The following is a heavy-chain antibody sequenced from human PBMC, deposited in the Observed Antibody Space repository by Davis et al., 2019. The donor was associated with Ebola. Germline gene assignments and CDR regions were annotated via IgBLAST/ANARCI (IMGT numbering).Heavy chain of an antibody. Sequence: SVKVSCKASGGTFSSYAISWVRQAPGQGLEWMGGIIPIFGTANYAQKFQGRVTITADKSTSTAYMELSSLRSEDTAVYYCARVRRNYYGSGHAFDIWGQGTMVTVSS. J-gene: IGHJ3*02. V-gene: IGHV1-69*06. CDR3: ARVRRNYYGSGHAFDI. D-gene: IGHD3-10*01. CDR1: GGTFSSYA. CDR2: IIPIFGTA.